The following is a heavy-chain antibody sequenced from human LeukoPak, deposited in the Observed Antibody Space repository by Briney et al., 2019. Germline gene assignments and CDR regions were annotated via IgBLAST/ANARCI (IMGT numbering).Heavy chain of an antibody. J-gene: IGHJ4*02. CDR2: INTQSGVT. CDR3: ARDGAAVMVEFDY. V-gene: IGHV1-2*02. CDR1: GFTFSGHY. Sequence: ASVKVACKASGFTFSGHYMYWVRQRQAPGQGLEWMGWINTQSGVTKYAQDFQGRVTMTRDTSIDTVYMELSRLRSDDTAVYYCARDGAAVMVEFDYWGQGTLVTVSS. D-gene: IGHD2-8*01.